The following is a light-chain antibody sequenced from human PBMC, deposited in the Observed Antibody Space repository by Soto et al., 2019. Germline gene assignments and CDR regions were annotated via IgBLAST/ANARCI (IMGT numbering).Light chain of an antibody. CDR2: GAS. J-gene: IGKJ2*01. CDR3: PQYGSSQYT. Sequence: EIVLTQSPGTLSLSPGERATLSCMASQSVNNNYLAWYQQKPGQAPRLLIYGASIRATGIPDRFSGSGSGTDFTLTITRLEPEEFALYCCPQYGSSQYTFGQGPKLEIK. CDR1: QSVNNNY. V-gene: IGKV3-20*01.